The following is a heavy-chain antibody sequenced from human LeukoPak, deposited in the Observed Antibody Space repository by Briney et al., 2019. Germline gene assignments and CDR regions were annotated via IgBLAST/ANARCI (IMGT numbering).Heavy chain of an antibody. CDR3: ARDTGDNLDY. Sequence: ASETLSLTCTVSGGSISSYYWSWIRQPPGKGLEWIGYTYYSGSTNYNPSLKSRVTISVDTSKNQFSLKLSSVTAADTAIYYCARDTGDNLDYWGQGTLVTVSS. V-gene: IGHV4-59*01. J-gene: IGHJ4*02. D-gene: IGHD7-27*01. CDR2: TYYSGST. CDR1: GGSISSYY.